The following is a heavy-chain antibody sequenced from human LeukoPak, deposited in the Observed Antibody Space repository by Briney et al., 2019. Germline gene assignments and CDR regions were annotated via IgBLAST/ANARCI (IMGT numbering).Heavy chain of an antibody. CDR3: ARGRGIAARRGNWFDP. CDR2: IYTSGST. CDR1: GGSISSYY. J-gene: IGHJ5*02. D-gene: IGHD6-6*01. Sequence: SESLSLTCTVSGGSISSYYWSWIRQPAGKGLEWIGRIYTSGSTNYNPSLKSRVTMSVDTSKNQFSLKLSSVTAADTAVYYCARGRGIAARRGNWFDPWGQGTLVTVSS. V-gene: IGHV4-4*07.